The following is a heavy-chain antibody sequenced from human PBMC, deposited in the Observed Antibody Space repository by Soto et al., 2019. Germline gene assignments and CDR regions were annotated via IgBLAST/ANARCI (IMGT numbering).Heavy chain of an antibody. J-gene: IGHJ4*02. V-gene: IGHV3-23*01. Sequence: EVQLLESGGGLVQPGGSLRLSCAASGFTFSSYAMSWVRQAPGKGLEWVSTISGSGGSTYYADSVKGRFTISRDNSKKTLYMQMNSLRAEDTAVYYCAKSADGNVLRTLDYWGQGTLVTVSS. CDR1: GFTFSSYA. D-gene: IGHD3-16*01. CDR3: AKSADGNVLRTLDY. CDR2: ISGSGGST.